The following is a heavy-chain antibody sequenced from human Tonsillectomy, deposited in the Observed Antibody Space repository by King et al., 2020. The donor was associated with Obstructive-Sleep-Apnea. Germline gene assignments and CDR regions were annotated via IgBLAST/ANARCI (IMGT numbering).Heavy chain of an antibody. V-gene: IGHV4-59*08. CDR1: GGSISSYY. Sequence: VQLQESGPGLVKPSETLSLTCTVSGGSISSYYWSWIRQPPGKGLEWIGYIYYSGSTNYNPSLKSRVTISVDTSKNQFSLKLRSVTAADTAVYYCARHERDDSSGYYYLYYFDYWGQGTLVTVSS. J-gene: IGHJ4*02. D-gene: IGHD3-22*01. CDR3: ARHERDDSSGYYYLYYFDY. CDR2: IYYSGST.